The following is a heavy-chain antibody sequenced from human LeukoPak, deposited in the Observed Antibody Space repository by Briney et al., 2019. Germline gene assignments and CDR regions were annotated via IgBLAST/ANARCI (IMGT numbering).Heavy chain of an antibody. CDR1: GFTFSWYA. D-gene: IGHD1-1*01. CDR3: AKAPSRGYLPGSFDI. J-gene: IGHJ3*02. CDR2: ISGSDDST. Sequence: GGSLRLSCAASGFTFSWYAMSWVRQAPGKGLEWVSGISGSDDSTYYADSVQGRFSISRDNSKNTLYLQMNSLRAEDTAVYYCAKAPSRGYLPGSFDIWGQGTMVTVSS. V-gene: IGHV3-23*01.